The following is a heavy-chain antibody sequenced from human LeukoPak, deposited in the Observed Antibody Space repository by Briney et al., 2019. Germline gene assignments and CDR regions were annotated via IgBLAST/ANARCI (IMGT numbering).Heavy chain of an antibody. J-gene: IGHJ3*02. D-gene: IGHD4-17*01. CDR3: ARDLTTVTTLSLFGAFDI. V-gene: IGHV3-48*04. Sequence: GGSLRLSCAASGFTFSSYSMNWVRQAPGKGLEWVSYISSSSSTIYYADSVKGRFAISRDNAKNSLYLQMNSLRAEDTAVYYCARDLTTVTTLSLFGAFDIWGQGTMVTVSS. CDR2: ISSSSSTI. CDR1: GFTFSSYS.